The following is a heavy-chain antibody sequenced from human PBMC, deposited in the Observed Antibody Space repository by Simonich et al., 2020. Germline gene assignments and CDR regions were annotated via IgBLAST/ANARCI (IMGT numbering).Heavy chain of an antibody. J-gene: IGHJ3*02. CDR1: GGSISSSSYY. D-gene: IGHD6-13*01. Sequence: QLQLQESGPGLVKPSEPLSLTCTVSGGSISSSSYYWGWIRQPPGKGLEWIGRIYYSGGTYYNPSLKSRVTISVDTSKNQFSLKLSSVTAADTAVYYCARHAGFAFDIWGQGTMVTVSS. CDR3: ARHAGFAFDI. CDR2: IYYSGGT. V-gene: IGHV4-39*01.